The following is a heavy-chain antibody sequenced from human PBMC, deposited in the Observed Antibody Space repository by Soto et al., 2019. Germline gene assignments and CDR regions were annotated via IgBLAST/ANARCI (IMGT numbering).Heavy chain of an antibody. CDR2: ISGSGGST. CDR1: GFTFSSYA. Sequence: VQLVESGGGVVQPGRSLRLSCAASGFTFSSYAMSWVRQAPGKGLEWVSAISGSGGSTYYADSVKGRFTISRDNSKNTLYLQMNSLRAEDTAVYYCAKVRRSSIAARSQLWDAFDIWGQGTMVTVSS. D-gene: IGHD6-6*01. V-gene: IGHV3-23*04. CDR3: AKVRRSSIAARSQLWDAFDI. J-gene: IGHJ3*02.